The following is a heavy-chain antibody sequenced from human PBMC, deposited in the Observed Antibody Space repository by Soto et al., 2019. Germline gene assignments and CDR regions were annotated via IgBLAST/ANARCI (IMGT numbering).Heavy chain of an antibody. Sequence: GGSLRLSCAASGFTFSSYWMHWVRQAPGKGLVWVSRLNSDGSSTTYADSVKGRFTISRDNAKNMVYLQMNSLRAEDTAVYYCARALANYDILTGYSYYFDYWGQGTLVTVSS. CDR2: LNSDGSST. J-gene: IGHJ4*02. CDR1: GFTFSSYW. CDR3: ARALANYDILTGYSYYFDY. D-gene: IGHD3-9*01. V-gene: IGHV3-74*01.